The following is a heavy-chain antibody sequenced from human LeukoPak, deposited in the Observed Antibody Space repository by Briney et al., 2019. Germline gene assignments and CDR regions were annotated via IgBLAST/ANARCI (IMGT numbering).Heavy chain of an antibody. CDR1: GGSISSSSYY. J-gene: IGHJ4*02. CDR2: IYYSGTT. D-gene: IGHD4-17*01. Sequence: PSETPSLACTVSGGSISSSSYYWDWIRQPPGKGLEWIGGIYYSGTTYYNPSLKSRVTISVDTPKNQFSLKLSSVTAADTAVYYCASRADYGGYVSPFDYWGQGTLVTVSS. V-gene: IGHV4-39*01. CDR3: ASRADYGGYVSPFDY.